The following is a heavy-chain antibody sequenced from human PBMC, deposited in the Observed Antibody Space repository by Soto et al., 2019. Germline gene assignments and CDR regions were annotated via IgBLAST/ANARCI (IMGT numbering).Heavy chain of an antibody. D-gene: IGHD2-2*01. CDR1: GGSISSYY. Sequence: QVQLQESGPGLVKPSETLSLTCTVSGGSISSYYWSWIRQPPGKGLEWIGYIYYSGSTNYNPSLKSRVTISGDTSKNQFSLKLSSVTAADTAVYYCARHPYQLLAPGFHYYMDVWGKGTTVTVSS. J-gene: IGHJ6*03. CDR2: IYYSGST. V-gene: IGHV4-59*08. CDR3: ARHPYQLLAPGFHYYMDV.